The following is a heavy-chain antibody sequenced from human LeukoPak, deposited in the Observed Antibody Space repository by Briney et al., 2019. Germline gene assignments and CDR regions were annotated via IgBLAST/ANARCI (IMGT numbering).Heavy chain of an antibody. J-gene: IGHJ4*02. Sequence: PGGSLRLSCTASGFTFSTSSMNWVRQTPGKGLELISYIRGSSTTIYYADSVKGRFTISRDNGRNSLYLQMNDLRAEDTGVYFCARDARSHCGTDACYGPYFDYWGQGSVVTVSS. D-gene: IGHD2-2*01. V-gene: IGHV3-48*01. CDR1: GFTFSTSS. CDR2: IRGSSTTI. CDR3: ARDARSHCGTDACYGPYFDY.